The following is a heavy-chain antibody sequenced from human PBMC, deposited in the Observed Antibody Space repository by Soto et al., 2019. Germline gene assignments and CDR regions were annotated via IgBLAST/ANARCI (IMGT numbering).Heavy chain of an antibody. V-gene: IGHV4-31*03. J-gene: IGHJ3*02. D-gene: IGHD2-2*01. CDR1: GGSISSGGYY. CDR3: ARAQDIVVVPAAISSASDI. Sequence: PSETLSLTCTVSGGSISSGGYYWSWIRQHPGKGLEWIGYIYYSGSTYYNPSLKSRVTISVDTSKNQFSLKLSSVTAADTAVYYCARAQDIVVVPAAISSASDIWGQGTMVTVSS. CDR2: IYYSGST.